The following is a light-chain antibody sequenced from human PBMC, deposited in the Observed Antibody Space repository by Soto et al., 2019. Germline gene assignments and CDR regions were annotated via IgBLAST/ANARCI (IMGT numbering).Light chain of an antibody. J-gene: IGKJ3*01. Sequence: EIVLTHSSGTLSLSPEERATLSCRASQSVPTYYLAWYQQKPGQAPRLLIYGASSRATGIPDRFSGSGSGKDFTLSISRLEPEDFAVYYFQQYGSSPPFTFGLVTKVDIK. CDR1: QSVPTYY. CDR2: GAS. CDR3: QQYGSSPPFT. V-gene: IGKV3-20*01.